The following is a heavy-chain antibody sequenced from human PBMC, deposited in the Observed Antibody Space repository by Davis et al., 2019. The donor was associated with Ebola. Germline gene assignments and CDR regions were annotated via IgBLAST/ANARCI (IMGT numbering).Heavy chain of an antibody. D-gene: IGHD3-3*01. CDR1: GFTFSSYS. Sequence: PGGSLRLSCAASGFTFSSYSMNWVRQAPGKGLEWVSYISSSSSTIYYADSVKGRFTISRDNAKNSLYLQMNSLRDEDTAVYYCARDMGDGYDSGYLDYWGQGTLVTVSS. J-gene: IGHJ4*02. CDR2: ISSSSSTI. CDR3: ARDMGDGYDSGYLDY. V-gene: IGHV3-48*02.